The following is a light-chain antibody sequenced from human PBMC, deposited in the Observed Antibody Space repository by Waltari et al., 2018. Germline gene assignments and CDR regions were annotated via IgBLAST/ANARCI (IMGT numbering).Light chain of an antibody. CDR2: DVN. Sequence: QSALTQPASVSGSPGQSLIISCTGTSSDVGGNNHVSWFLHHPGQAPKLMIYDVNERPSGVPSLFSGSKSANTASLTISGLQAEDEAIYYCNSYTSGRTWVFGGGTRLTVL. CDR3: NSYTSGRTWV. CDR1: SSDVGGNNH. V-gene: IGLV2-14*03. J-gene: IGLJ3*02.